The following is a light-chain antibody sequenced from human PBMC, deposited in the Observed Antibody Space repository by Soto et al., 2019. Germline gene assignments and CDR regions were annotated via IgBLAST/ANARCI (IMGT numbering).Light chain of an antibody. J-gene: IGKJ4*01. Sequence: EIVMTQSPATLSVSPGERATLSCRASQSVSSNLAWYQQKPGQAPRLLIYGASTRATGIPARFSGSGSGTEFTLTISSLQAEYFAVYYCQQYNYWHRTFGGGTKVEIK. CDR3: QQYNYWHRT. V-gene: IGKV3-15*01. CDR2: GAS. CDR1: QSVSSN.